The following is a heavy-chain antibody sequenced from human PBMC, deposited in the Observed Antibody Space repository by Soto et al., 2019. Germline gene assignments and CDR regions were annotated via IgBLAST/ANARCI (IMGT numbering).Heavy chain of an antibody. CDR3: ARLHCHSPNCVPLEP. V-gene: IGHV4-39*01. D-gene: IGHD2-2*01. CDR1: GGSISDDTYY. CDR2: MYYSGTS. Sequence: QLQLQESGPGLVKPSETLSLTCTVSGGSISDDTYYWGWIRQPPGKGLEWIGRMYYSGTSSYNPSLKSRVTMSVDTSKWQLSRRLSSVTAADAAVYYCARLHCHSPNCVPLEPWGQGTLVILSS. J-gene: IGHJ5*02.